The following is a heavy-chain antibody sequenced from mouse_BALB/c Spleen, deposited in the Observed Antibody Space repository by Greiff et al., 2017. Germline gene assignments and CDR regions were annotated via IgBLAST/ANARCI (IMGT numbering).Heavy chain of an antibody. Sequence: EVMLVESGGGLVQPGGSRKLSCAASGFTFSSFGMHWVRQAPEKGLEWVAYISSGSSTIYYADTVKGRFTISRDNPKNTLFLQMTSLRSEDTAMYYCARAGYYAMDYWGQGTPVTVSS. V-gene: IGHV5-17*02. CDR1: GFTFSSFG. J-gene: IGHJ4*01. CDR2: ISSGSSTI. CDR3: ARAGYYAMDY.